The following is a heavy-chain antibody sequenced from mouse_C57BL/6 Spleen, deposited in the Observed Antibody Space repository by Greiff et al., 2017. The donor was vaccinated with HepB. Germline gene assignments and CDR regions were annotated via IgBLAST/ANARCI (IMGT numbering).Heavy chain of an antibody. J-gene: IGHJ4*01. CDR1: GFTFSDYG. Sequence: EVKLMESGGGLVKPGGSLKLSCAASGFTFSDYGMHWVRQAPEKGLEWVAYISSGSSTIYYADTVKGRFTISRDNAKNTLFLQMTSLRSEDTAMYYCARGDYDEGYYAMDYWGQGTSVTVSS. CDR3: ARGDYDEGYYAMDY. D-gene: IGHD2-4*01. V-gene: IGHV5-17*01. CDR2: ISSGSSTI.